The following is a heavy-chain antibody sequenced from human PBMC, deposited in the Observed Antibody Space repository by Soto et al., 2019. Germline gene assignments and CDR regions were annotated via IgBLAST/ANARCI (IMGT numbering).Heavy chain of an antibody. CDR2: IYYSGST. CDR3: ARVGYGDQGGYFDY. CDR1: GGSISSYY. J-gene: IGHJ4*02. D-gene: IGHD4-17*01. V-gene: IGHV4-59*01. Sequence: QVQLQESGPGLVKPSETLSLTCTVSGGSISSYYWSWIRQPPGKGLEWIGYIYYSGSTNYNPSLQSRVTISVDTSKNQFSLKLSSVTAADTAVYYCARVGYGDQGGYFDYWGQGTLVTVSS.